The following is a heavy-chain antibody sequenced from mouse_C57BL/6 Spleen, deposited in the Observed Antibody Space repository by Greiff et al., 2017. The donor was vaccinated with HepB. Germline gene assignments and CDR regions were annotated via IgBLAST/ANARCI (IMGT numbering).Heavy chain of an antibody. CDR1: GYKFTDYY. CDR2: INPNNGGT. CDR3: ARRVDY. J-gene: IGHJ2*01. Sequence: EVKLQQSGPELVKPGASVKISCKASGYKFTDYYMNWVKQSHGKSLEWIGDINPNNGGTSYNQKFKGKATLTVDKSSSTAYMELRSLTSEDSAVYYCARRVDYWGQGTTLTVSS. V-gene: IGHV1-26*01.